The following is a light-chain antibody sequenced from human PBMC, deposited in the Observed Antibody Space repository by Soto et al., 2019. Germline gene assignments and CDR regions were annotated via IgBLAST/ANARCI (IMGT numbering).Light chain of an antibody. V-gene: IGLV3-27*01. CDR1: VLTKKY. Sequence: SYELTQPSSVSVSPGQTARITCSGDVLTKKYVRWFQQKPGQAPVLVIYRNNERPPGIPERFSGSNSGTTVTLTISGAQVEDEADYYCFSAADNNLGLFGGGTKLTVL. J-gene: IGLJ2*01. CDR3: FSAADNNLGL. CDR2: RNN.